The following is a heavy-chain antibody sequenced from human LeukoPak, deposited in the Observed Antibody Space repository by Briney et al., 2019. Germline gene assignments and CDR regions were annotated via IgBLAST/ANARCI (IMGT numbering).Heavy chain of an antibody. J-gene: IGHJ4*02. Sequence: GGSLRLSCAASGFTFSSYSMNWVRQAPGKGLEWVSYISSSSSTIYYADSVKGRFTISRDNAKNSLYLQMNSLRAEDTAVYYCANGGSRSKAGYWGQGTLVTVSS. CDR3: ANGGSRSKAGY. D-gene: IGHD1-26*01. V-gene: IGHV3-48*04. CDR2: ISSSSSTI. CDR1: GFTFSSYS.